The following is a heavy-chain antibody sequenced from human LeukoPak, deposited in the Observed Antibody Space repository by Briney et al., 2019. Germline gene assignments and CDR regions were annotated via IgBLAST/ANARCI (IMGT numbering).Heavy chain of an antibody. CDR2: INHSGST. V-gene: IGHV4-34*01. CDR1: GGSFSGYY. J-gene: IGHJ4*02. CDR3: ARGTYIVATIGSVYFDY. Sequence: SETLSLTCAVYGGSFSGYYWSWIRQPPGKGLEWIGEINHSGSTNYNPSLKSRVTISVDTSKNQFSLRLSSVTAADTAVYYCARGTYIVATIGSVYFDYWGQGTLVTVSS. D-gene: IGHD5-12*01.